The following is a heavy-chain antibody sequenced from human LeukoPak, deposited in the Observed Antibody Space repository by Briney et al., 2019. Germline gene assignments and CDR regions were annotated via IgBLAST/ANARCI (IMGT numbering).Heavy chain of an antibody. Sequence: SETLSLTCTVSGGAISSSYWSWIRQPPGKGLEWIGYIYYSGSTNYNPSLKSRVTISVDTSKSQFSLKLSSVTAADTAVYYCARVGAVTTRGWNYFDYWGQGTLVTVSS. CDR3: ARVGAVTTRGWNYFDY. J-gene: IGHJ4*02. D-gene: IGHD4-17*01. CDR2: IYYSGST. V-gene: IGHV4-59*08. CDR1: GGAISSSY.